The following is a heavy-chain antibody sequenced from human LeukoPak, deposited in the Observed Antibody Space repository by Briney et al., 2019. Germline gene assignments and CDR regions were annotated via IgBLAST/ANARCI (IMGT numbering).Heavy chain of an antibody. D-gene: IGHD6-19*01. CDR1: GGTFSSYA. J-gene: IGHJ4*02. Sequence: ASVTVSCKASGGTFSSYAISWVRQATGQGLEWMGGIIPTFGTANYAQKFQGRVTITTDESTSTAYMELSSLRSEDTAVYYCARVVAVAGFGFDYWGQGTLVTVSS. CDR3: ARVVAVAGFGFDY. V-gene: IGHV1-69*05. CDR2: IIPTFGTA.